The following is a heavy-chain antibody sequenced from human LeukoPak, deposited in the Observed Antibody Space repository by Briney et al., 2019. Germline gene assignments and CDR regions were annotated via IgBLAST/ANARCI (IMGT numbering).Heavy chain of an antibody. CDR1: GFTFSSYS. V-gene: IGHV3-7*01. CDR2: INQGGTEK. CDR3: AREHYFYYMDV. J-gene: IGHJ6*03. Sequence: GGSLRLSCAASGFTFSSYSMNWVRQAPGKGLEWVANINQGGTEKYYVDSVKGRFTISRDNAENSLYLQMNSLRAEDTAVYYCAREHYFYYMDVWGKGTTVTVSS.